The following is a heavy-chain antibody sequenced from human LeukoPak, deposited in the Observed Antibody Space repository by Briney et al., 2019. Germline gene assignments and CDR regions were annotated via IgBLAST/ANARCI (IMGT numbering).Heavy chain of an antibody. CDR3: ATEYCTNGVCYTDWFDP. V-gene: IGHV1-2*02. Sequence: GASVKVSCKASGYTFTGYYMHWVRQAPGQGLEWMGWINPNSGGTNHAQKFQGRVTMTRDTSISTAYMELSRLRSDDTAVYYCATEYCTNGVCYTDWFDPWGQGTLVTVSS. CDR1: GYTFTGYY. J-gene: IGHJ5*02. D-gene: IGHD2-8*01. CDR2: INPNSGGT.